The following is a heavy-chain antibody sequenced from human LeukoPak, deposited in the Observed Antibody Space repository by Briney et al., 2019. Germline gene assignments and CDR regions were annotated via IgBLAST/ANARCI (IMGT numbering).Heavy chain of an antibody. CDR1: GGSFSGYY. V-gene: IGHV4-34*01. CDR3: ARAYYDSSGYYSANDY. Sequence: SETLSLTCAVYGGSFSGYYWSWIRQPPGKGLEWIGEINHSGSTNYNPSLKSRVTISVDTSKNQFSLKLSSVTAADTAVYYCARAYYDSSGYYSANDYWGKGTLVTVSS. J-gene: IGHJ4*02. D-gene: IGHD3-22*01. CDR2: INHSGST.